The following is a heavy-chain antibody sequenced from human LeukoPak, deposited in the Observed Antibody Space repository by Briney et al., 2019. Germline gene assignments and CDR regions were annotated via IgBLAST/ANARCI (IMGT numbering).Heavy chain of an antibody. CDR1: GFSFSGYI. D-gene: IGHD6-19*01. Sequence: GGSLRLSCAASGFSFSGYIIHWVRQASGKGLEWIGRIKSKSNNYETAYAAPVKGRITISRDDSNNAAYLELSSLKTEDMAVYYCTLGYSSGRLGAFDVWGQGTMVTVSS. CDR3: TLGYSSGRLGAFDV. CDR2: IKSKSNNYET. V-gene: IGHV3-73*01. J-gene: IGHJ3*01.